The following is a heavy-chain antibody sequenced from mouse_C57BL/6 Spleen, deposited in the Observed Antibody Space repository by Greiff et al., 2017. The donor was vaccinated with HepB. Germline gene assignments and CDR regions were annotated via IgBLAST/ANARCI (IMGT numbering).Heavy chain of an antibody. D-gene: IGHD2-4*01. V-gene: IGHV5-16*01. CDR2: INYDGSST. CDR3: ARAEDYDPWFAY. CDR1: GFTFSDYY. Sequence: EVQVVESEGGLVQPGSSMKLSCTASGFTFSDYYMAWVRQVPEKGLEWVANINYDGSSTYYLDSLKSRFIISRDNAKNILYLQMSSLKSEDTATYYCARAEDYDPWFAYWGQGTLVTVSA. J-gene: IGHJ3*01.